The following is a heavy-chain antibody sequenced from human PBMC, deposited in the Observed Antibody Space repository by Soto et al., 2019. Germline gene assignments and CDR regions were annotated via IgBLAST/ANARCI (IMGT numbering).Heavy chain of an antibody. J-gene: IGHJ4*02. V-gene: IGHV3-23*01. CDR3: ATYRTVTTLVDY. CDR1: GFTFSSYA. D-gene: IGHD4-17*01. Sequence: EVQLLESGGGLVQPGGSLRLSCAASGFTFSSYAMSWVRQAPGKGLEWVSAISGSGGSTYYADSVKGRFTISRDNSKNPLYLQMNSRRAEDTAVYYCATYRTVTTLVDYWGQGTLVTVSS. CDR2: ISGSGGST.